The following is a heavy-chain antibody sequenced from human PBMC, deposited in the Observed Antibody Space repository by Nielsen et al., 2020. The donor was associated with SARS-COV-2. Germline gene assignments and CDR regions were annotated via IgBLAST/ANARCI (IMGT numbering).Heavy chain of an antibody. Sequence: SVKVSCKPSGFTFTRSAAQWVRQSRGQRLEWMGWIVVGSGNTKYAPNFQDRVAFTRDMSTNTTYMELSSLTSDDTAVYYCASDPRGGVEATDYWGQGTRVTVSS. J-gene: IGHJ4*02. CDR3: ASDPRGGVEATDY. V-gene: IGHV1-58*01. D-gene: IGHD3-10*01. CDR1: GFTFTRSA. CDR2: IVVGSGNT.